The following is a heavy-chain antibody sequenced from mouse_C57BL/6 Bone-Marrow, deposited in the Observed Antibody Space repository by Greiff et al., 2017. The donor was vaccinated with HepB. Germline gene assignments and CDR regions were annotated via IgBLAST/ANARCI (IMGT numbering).Heavy chain of an antibody. CDR1: GYTFTSYG. D-gene: IGHD2-4*01. Sequence: VQLQQSGAELARPGASVKLSCKASGYTFTSYGISWVKQRTGQGLEWIGEIYPRSGNTYYNEKFKGKATLTADKSSSTAYMELRSLTSEDSAVYFCAYDYDALYWYFDVWGTGTTVTVSS. CDR2: IYPRSGNT. J-gene: IGHJ1*03. V-gene: IGHV1-81*01. CDR3: AYDYDALYWYFDV.